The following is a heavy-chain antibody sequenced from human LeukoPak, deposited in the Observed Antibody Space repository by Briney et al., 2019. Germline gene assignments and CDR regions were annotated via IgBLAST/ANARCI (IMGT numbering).Heavy chain of an antibody. D-gene: IGHD6-25*01. CDR2: INPNSGGT. Sequence: ASVKVSCKASGYTFTGYYMHWVRQAPGQGLEWMGRINPNSGGTNYAQKFQGRVTMTRNTSISTAYMELSSLRSEDTAVYYCARPASSGGSHYYYGMDVWGQGTTVTVSS. CDR3: ARPASSGGSHYYYGMDV. CDR1: GYTFTGYY. V-gene: IGHV1-2*06. J-gene: IGHJ6*02.